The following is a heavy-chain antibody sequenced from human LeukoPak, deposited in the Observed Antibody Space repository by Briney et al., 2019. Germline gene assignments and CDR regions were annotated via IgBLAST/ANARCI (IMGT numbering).Heavy chain of an antibody. CDR2: IKEDGTYT. V-gene: IGHV3-74*01. CDR1: GFSFSKYW. J-gene: IGHJ4*02. Sequence: GGSLRLSCAASGFSFSKYWMHWVRQTPGEGLVWVARIKEDGTYTSYADSVKGRFIISRDNAKNTLYLQMNSLRSEDTAVYHCARYHDFLSGYWSLDSWGQGTLVTVSS. CDR3: ARYHDFLSGYWSLDS. D-gene: IGHD3-3*01.